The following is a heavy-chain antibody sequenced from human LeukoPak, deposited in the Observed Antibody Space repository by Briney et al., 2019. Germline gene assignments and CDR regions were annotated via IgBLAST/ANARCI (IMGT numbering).Heavy chain of an antibody. J-gene: IGHJ5*02. CDR2: INPNSGGT. V-gene: IGHV1-2*02. CDR3: ARDRQLGWFDP. CDR1: GYTFTGYY. D-gene: IGHD6-13*01. Sequence: ASVKVSCKASGYTFTGYYMHWVRQAPGQELEWVGWINPNSGGTNYAQKFQGRVTMTRDTSISTAYMELSRLRSDDTAVYYCARDRQLGWFDPWGQGTLVTVSS.